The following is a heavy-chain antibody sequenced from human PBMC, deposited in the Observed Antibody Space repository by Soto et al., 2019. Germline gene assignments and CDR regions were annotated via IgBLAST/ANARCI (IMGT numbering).Heavy chain of an antibody. CDR3: AGGASMVRGVSKTDY. D-gene: IGHD3-10*01. CDR2: INHSGST. V-gene: IGHV4-34*01. Sequence: QVQLQQWGAGLLKPSETLSLTCAVYGGSFSGYYWSWIRQPPGKGLEWIGEINHSGSTNYNPSLKSRVTISVNTSKNQFSRKLSAVTAADTAVYYCAGGASMVRGVSKTDYWGQGTLVTVSS. CDR1: GGSFSGYY. J-gene: IGHJ4*02.